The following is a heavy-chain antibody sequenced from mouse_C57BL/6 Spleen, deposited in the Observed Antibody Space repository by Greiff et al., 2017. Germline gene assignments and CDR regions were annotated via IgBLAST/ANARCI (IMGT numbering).Heavy chain of an antibody. V-gene: IGHV2-9*01. CDR2: IWGGGST. D-gene: IGHD1-1*01. Sequence: VKLVESGPGLVAPSQCLSISCTVSGFSLTSYGVDWVRQPPGKGLEWLGVIWGGGSTNYDSALKSRLSIRQDNAKSQVFLNMNSLRTDDTAVYYCAKNGGSSRYYAMDYWGQGTSVTVSA. J-gene: IGHJ4*01. CDR3: AKNGGSSRYYAMDY. CDR1: GFSLTSYG.